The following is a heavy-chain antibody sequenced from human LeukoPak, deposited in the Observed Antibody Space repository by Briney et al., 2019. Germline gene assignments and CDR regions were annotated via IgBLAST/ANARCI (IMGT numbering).Heavy chain of an antibody. CDR2: IDYSGGSS. CDR1: GFTLSSYE. D-gene: IGHD6-19*01. Sequence: PGGSLRLSCTVSGFTLSSYEMSWIRQAPGRGLEWVSSIDYSGGSSYYADSVKGRFTISRDNSKNTLYLQMNSLRAEDTAVYYCAKGKASGWYIVDYWGQGTLVTVSS. V-gene: IGHV3-23*01. J-gene: IGHJ4*02. CDR3: AKGKASGWYIVDY.